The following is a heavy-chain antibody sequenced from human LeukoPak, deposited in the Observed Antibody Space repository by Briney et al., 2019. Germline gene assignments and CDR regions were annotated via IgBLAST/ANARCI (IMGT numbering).Heavy chain of an antibody. V-gene: IGHV1-3*01. CDR1: RHTFTSYA. D-gene: IGHD1-1*01. Sequence: ASVKLRGNASRHTFTSYAMHWLRQAPGQRLEGRRGINAGNGNTKYSQKLQGRVTITRDTSASTAYMELSSLRSEDTAVYYCARGDRNDGDSIDYWGQGTLVTVSS. CDR3: ARGDRNDGDSIDY. CDR2: INAGNGNT. J-gene: IGHJ4*02.